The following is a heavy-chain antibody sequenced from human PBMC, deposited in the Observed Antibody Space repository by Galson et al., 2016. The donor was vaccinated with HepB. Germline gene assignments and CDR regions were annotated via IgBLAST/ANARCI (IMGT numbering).Heavy chain of an antibody. D-gene: IGHD3-10*01. Sequence: LSLTCTVSSGYITSYYWSWIRQPPGKGLKWIGFIYHTGNTNYNPSLKNRVSTSLDTSKNQFSLKLTSVTPADTAVYYCARQMSGTYYKNWYFDVWGRGALVTVSS. CDR3: ARQMSGTYYKNWYFDV. V-gene: IGHV4-59*08. CDR1: SGYITSYY. J-gene: IGHJ2*01. CDR2: IYHTGNT.